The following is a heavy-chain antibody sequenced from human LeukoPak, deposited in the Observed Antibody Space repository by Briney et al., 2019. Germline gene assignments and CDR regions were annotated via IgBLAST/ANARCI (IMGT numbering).Heavy chain of an antibody. CDR1: GGSISSGGYY. CDR3: ASSTVVTSYYCYGMDV. Sequence: SQTLSLTCTVSGGSISSGGYYWSWIRQPPGKGLEWIGYIYHSGSTYYNPSLKSRVTISVDRSKNQFSLKLSSVTAADTAVYYCASSTVVTSYYCYGMDVWGQGTTVTVSS. CDR2: IYHSGST. J-gene: IGHJ6*02. D-gene: IGHD4-23*01. V-gene: IGHV4-30-2*01.